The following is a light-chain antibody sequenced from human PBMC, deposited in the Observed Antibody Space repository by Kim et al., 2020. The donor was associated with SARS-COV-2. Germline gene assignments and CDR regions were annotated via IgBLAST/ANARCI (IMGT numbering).Light chain of an antibody. CDR3: QQYNNWLT. J-gene: IGKJ4*01. V-gene: IGKV3-15*01. CDR2: GAS. CDR1: QSVSSN. Sequence: EIVMTQSPATLSVSPGERATLSCRASQSVSSNLAWYQQKPGQAPRLLIYGASTSATGIPARFSGSGSGTEFTLTISSLQSEDFAVYYCQQYNNWLTFGGGTNVEI.